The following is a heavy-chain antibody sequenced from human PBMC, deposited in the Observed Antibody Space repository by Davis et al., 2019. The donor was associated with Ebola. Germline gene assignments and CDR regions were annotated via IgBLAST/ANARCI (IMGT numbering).Heavy chain of an antibody. V-gene: IGHV3-30-3*01. CDR1: GFTFSSYA. J-gene: IGHJ4*02. CDR2: ISYDGSNK. Sequence: GESLKISCAASGFTFSSYAMHWVRQAPGKGLEWVAVISYDGSNKYYADSVKGRFTISRDNSKNTLYLQMDSLRAEDTAVYYCARSRRYSDNSAYYYFDYWGQGTLVTVSS. CDR3: ARSRRYSDNSAYYYFDY. D-gene: IGHD3-22*01.